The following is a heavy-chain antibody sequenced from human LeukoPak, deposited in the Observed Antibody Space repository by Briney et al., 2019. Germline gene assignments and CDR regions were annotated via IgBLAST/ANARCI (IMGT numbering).Heavy chain of an antibody. CDR2: INAAGST. CDR1: GFTFSSYW. CDR3: ASFRDTDN. J-gene: IGHJ3*01. V-gene: IGHV3-74*01. D-gene: IGHD2-21*01. Sequence: HSGGSLRLSCAASGFTFSSYWMHWVRQAPGKGLVWVSRINAAGSTVYADPVKGRFTISRDNAKNMVYLQMNSLRTEDTAVYYCASFRDTDNWGRGTMVTVSS.